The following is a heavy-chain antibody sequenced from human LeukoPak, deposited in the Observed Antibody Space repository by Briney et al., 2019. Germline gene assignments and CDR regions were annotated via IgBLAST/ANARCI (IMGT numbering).Heavy chain of an antibody. D-gene: IGHD3/OR15-3a*01. CDR2: ISSSSSYI. J-gene: IGHJ4*02. CDR1: GFTFSSYS. CDR3: AKWTTLYYFDY. V-gene: IGHV3-21*04. Sequence: KAGGSLRLSCAASGFTFSSYSMNWVRQAPGKGLEWVSSISSSSSYIYYADSVKGRFTISRDNAKNSLYLQMNSLRAEDTAVYYCAKWTTLYYFDYWGQGTLVTVSS.